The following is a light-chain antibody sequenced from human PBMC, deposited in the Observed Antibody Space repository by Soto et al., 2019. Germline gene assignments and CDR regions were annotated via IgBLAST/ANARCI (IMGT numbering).Light chain of an antibody. V-gene: IGKV3-11*01. CDR2: DAS. CDR3: QQRSNWPPGHP. Sequence: EIVLTQSPATLSLSPGERATLSCRASQSVSSYLAWYQQKPGQAPRLLIYDASNRATGIPARFSGSGSGTDFTLTISSLEPEDLAVYYCQQRSNWPPGHPFGEVTKLEIK. CDR1: QSVSSY. J-gene: IGKJ2*01.